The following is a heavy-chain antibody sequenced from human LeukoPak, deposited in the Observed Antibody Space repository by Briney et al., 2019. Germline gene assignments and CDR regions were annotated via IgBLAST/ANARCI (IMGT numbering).Heavy chain of an antibody. Sequence: SETLSLTCTVSGGSISSYYWSWIRQPPGKGLEWIGYIYYSGSTDYNPSLKSRVTISVDTSKNQFSLKLSSVTAADTAVYYCAREVEVGYCSSTSCYAPYNWFDPWGQGTLVAVSS. V-gene: IGHV4-59*12. CDR2: IYYSGST. J-gene: IGHJ5*02. D-gene: IGHD2-2*01. CDR3: AREVEVGYCSSTSCYAPYNWFDP. CDR1: GGSISSYY.